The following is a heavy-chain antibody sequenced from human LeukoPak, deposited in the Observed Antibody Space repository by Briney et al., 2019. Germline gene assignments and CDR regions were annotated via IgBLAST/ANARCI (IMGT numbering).Heavy chain of an antibody. CDR1: GFTFSSYS. CDR3: ARDDYYGSGSYWGAFDI. CDR2: INGDGSTT. D-gene: IGHD3-10*01. J-gene: IGHJ3*02. Sequence: PGGSLRLSCAASGFTFSSYSMNWVRQAPGKGLEWVSRINGDGSTTAYADSVKGRFTISKDNAKNMLYLQMNSLRAEDTAMYYCARDDYYGSGSYWGAFDIWGQGTMVTVSS. V-gene: IGHV3-74*01.